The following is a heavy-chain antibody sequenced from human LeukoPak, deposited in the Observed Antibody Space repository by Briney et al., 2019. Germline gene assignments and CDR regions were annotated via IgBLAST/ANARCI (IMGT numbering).Heavy chain of an antibody. J-gene: IGHJ5*02. D-gene: IGHD3-22*01. CDR1: GYTFTSYY. CDR2: INPSGGST. Sequence: ASVKVSCKASGYTFTSYYMHWVRQAPGQGLEWMGIINPSGGSTSYAQKFQGRVTMTRDTSTSTVYMELSSLRSDDTAVYYCARELGITMIVVDYNWFDPWGQGTLVTVSS. V-gene: IGHV1-46*01. CDR3: ARELGITMIVVDYNWFDP.